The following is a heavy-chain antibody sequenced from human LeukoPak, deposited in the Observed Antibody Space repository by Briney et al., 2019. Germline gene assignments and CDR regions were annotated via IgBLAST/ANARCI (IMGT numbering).Heavy chain of an antibody. CDR3: AKDRCSNGIGCLYYYMDV. CDR2: ISGSSGNT. V-gene: IGHV3-23*01. CDR1: GFTFSSYA. Sequence: GGSLRLSCAASGFTFSSYAMSWVRQAPGKGLEWVSAISGSSGNTYYADSVKGRFSISRDNSKNMLNLQMNSLRAEDTAVYYCAKDRCSNGIGCLYYYMDVWGKGSTVTIYS. J-gene: IGHJ6*03. D-gene: IGHD2-8*01.